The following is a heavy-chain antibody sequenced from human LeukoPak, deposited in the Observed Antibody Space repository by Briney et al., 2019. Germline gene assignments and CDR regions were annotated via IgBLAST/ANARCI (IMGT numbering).Heavy chain of an antibody. V-gene: IGHV4-38-2*02. CDR1: GYSISSGYY. Sequence: SETLSLTCTVSGYSISSGYYWGWIRQPPGKGLEWIGSIYHSGSTYYNPSLKSRVTISVDTSKNQFSLKLSSVTAADTAVYYCIAVADYYYYGMDVWGQGTTVTVSS. CDR2: IYHSGST. CDR3: IAVADYYYYGMDV. D-gene: IGHD6-19*01. J-gene: IGHJ6*02.